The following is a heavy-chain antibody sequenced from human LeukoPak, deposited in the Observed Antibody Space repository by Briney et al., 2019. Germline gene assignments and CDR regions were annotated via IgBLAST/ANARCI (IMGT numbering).Heavy chain of an antibody. D-gene: IGHD5-18*01. Sequence: PGGSLRLSCEASGFTFGSHATYGVRQAPGKGLEWVAGIFGSGGSPHYADSVKGRFTISRDNSRNTVYLQINSLRAEDTAVYYCGKTTVGYSSGQKPAWPVDYWGQGTLVTVSS. J-gene: IGHJ4*02. CDR3: GKTTVGYSSGQKPAWPVDY. V-gene: IGHV3-23*01. CDR1: GFTFGSHA. CDR2: IFGSGGSP.